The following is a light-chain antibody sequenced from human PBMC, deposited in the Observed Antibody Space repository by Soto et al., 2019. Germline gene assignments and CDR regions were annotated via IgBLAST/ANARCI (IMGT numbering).Light chain of an antibody. J-gene: IGKJ1*01. V-gene: IGKV3-20*01. Sequence: EIVLTQSPGTLSLSPGERATLSCRASQTVSSSYLAWYQQKPGQAPRLLIYGASSRATGIPDRFSGSGSGTDFIRTISRREPEDFAVYYCQQYGSSRWTFGQGTKVEIK. CDR2: GAS. CDR1: QTVSSSY. CDR3: QQYGSSRWT.